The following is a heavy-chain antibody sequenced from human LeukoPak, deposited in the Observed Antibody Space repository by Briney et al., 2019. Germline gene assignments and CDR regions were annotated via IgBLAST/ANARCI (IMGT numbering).Heavy chain of an antibody. CDR1: GYTFTSYG. J-gene: IGHJ6*03. V-gene: IGHV1-18*01. CDR3: ARFVSGYYDFWSGYYPPYYYMDV. CDR2: ISAYNGNT. Sequence: ASVKVSCKASGYTFTSYGISWVRQAPGQGLEWMGWISAYNGNTNYAQKLQGRVTMTTDTSTSTAYMEPRSLRSDDTAVYYCARFVSGYYDFWSGYYPPYYYMDVWGKGTTVTVSS. D-gene: IGHD3-3*01.